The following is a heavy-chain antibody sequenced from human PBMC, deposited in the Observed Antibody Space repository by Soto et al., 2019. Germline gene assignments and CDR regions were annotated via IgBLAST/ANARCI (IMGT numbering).Heavy chain of an antibody. D-gene: IGHD6-13*01. CDR1: GGSFSGYY. CDR3: ARVFLSSSSWFVYYYYYMDV. V-gene: IGHV4-34*01. J-gene: IGHJ6*03. CDR2: INHSGST. Sequence: SETLSLTCAVYGGSFSGYYWSWIRQPPGKGLEWIGEINHSGSTNYNPSLKSRVTISVDTSKNQFSLKLSSVTAADTAVYYCARVFLSSSSWFVYYYYYMDVWGKGTTVTVSS.